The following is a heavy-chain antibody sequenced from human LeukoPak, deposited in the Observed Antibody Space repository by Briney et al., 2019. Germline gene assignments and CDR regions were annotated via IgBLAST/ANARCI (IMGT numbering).Heavy chain of an antibody. D-gene: IGHD3-16*01. J-gene: IGHJ4*02. Sequence: EWMGWISAYNGNTNYAQKLQGRVTMTTDTSTSTAYMELRSLRSDDTAVYYCPIGKDGLDYWGQGTLVTVSS. V-gene: IGHV1-18*01. CDR2: ISAYNGNT. CDR3: PIGKDGLDY.